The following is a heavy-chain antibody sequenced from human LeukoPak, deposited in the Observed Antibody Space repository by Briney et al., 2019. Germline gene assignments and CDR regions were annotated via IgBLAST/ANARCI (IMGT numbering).Heavy chain of an antibody. J-gene: IGHJ4*02. CDR3: AADVPTHGAGELDF. D-gene: IGHD3-10*01. CDR1: GFTFSNAW. V-gene: IGHV3-15*01. Sequence: GGSLRLSCAASGFTFSNAWMNWVRQAPGKGLEWVGRVKSKTDGGTTDHTAPVKGRFSISRDDSKNTLYLRMNSLKTEDTAVYYCAADVPTHGAGELDFWGQGTLVTVSS. CDR2: VKSKTDGGTT.